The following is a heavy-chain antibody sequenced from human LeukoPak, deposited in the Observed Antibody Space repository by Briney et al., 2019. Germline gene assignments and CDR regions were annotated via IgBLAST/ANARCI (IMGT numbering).Heavy chain of an antibody. Sequence: GGSLRLSCAASGFTFSSYVMTWVRQAPGKGLEWVSGIGGAGGTTYYADSVKGRFTISRDNSKNTLYLQMNSLRAEDTAVYYCAKGSGSLWGQGTLVTVSS. V-gene: IGHV3-23*01. J-gene: IGHJ4*02. D-gene: IGHD2-15*01. CDR1: GFTFSSYV. CDR2: IGGAGGTT. CDR3: AKGSGSL.